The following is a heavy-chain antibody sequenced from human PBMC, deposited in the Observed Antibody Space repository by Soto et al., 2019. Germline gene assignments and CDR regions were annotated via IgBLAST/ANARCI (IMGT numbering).Heavy chain of an antibody. CDR2: INPSGGST. Sequence: ASVKVSCKASGYTFTSYYMHWVRQAPGQGLEWMGIINPSGGSTSYAQKFQGRVTMTRDTSTSTVYMELSSLRSEDTAVYYCARGGIAAAGTSYYGMDVWGQGTTVTV. CDR1: GYTFTSYY. D-gene: IGHD6-13*01. V-gene: IGHV1-46*01. CDR3: ARGGIAAAGTSYYGMDV. J-gene: IGHJ6*02.